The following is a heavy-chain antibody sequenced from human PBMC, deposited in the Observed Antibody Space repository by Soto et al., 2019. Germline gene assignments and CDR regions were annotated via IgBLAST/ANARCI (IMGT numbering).Heavy chain of an antibody. V-gene: IGHV3-30*14. CDR3: ARASYFSEKTAYYAKSFKWFDP. D-gene: IGHD3-9*01. CDR2: ISYDGDNK. CDR1: GFTFSGSE. Sequence: GGSLRLSCAASGFTFSGSEMHWVRQAPGKGLEWVAFISYDGDNKFYADSVKGRFTVSRDNSRNTLHLQMDSLRPEDTAVYYCARASYFSEKTAYYAKSFKWFDPWGQGTLVTVSS. J-gene: IGHJ5*02.